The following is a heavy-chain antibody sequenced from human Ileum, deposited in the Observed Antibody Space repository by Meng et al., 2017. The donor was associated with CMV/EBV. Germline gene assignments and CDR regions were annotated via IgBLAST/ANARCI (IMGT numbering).Heavy chain of an antibody. CDR1: GFTFNNYA. V-gene: IGHV3-23*01. J-gene: IGHJ4*02. D-gene: IGHD6-13*01. Sequence: CSRSGFTFNNYAMTWVRQAPGKGLEWVSTVLGTGPTYYADYVKGRFTISRDDSRNTLFLQLNSLRDEDTAVFYCARGDSSTTWLVFDYWGLGTLVTVSS. CDR2: VLGTGPT. CDR3: ARGDSSTTWLVFDY.